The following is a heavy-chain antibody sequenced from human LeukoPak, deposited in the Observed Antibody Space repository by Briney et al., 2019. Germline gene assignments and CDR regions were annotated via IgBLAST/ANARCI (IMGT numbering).Heavy chain of an antibody. CDR2: IKQDGSEK. Sequence: GGSLRLSCAASGFTFSSYWMSWVRQAPGKGLEWVANIKQDGSEKYYVDSVKGRFTISRDNAKNSLYLQMNSLRAEDTAVYYCARVHGWWDLRPYFDYWSQGTLVTVSS. D-gene: IGHD1-26*01. CDR3: ARVHGWWDLRPYFDY. CDR1: GFTFSSYW. J-gene: IGHJ4*02. V-gene: IGHV3-7*01.